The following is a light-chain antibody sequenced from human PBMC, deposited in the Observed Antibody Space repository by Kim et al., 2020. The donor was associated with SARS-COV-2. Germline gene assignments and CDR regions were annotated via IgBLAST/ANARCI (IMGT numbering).Light chain of an antibody. Sequence: SSELTQDPAVSVALGQTVRITCQGDSLRSYYASWYQQKPGQAPVLVIYGKNNRPSGIPDRFSGSSSGNTASLTITGAQAEDEADYYFNSRDSSGYHYVFG. CDR1: SLRSYY. CDR2: GKN. CDR3: NSRDSSGYHYV. J-gene: IGLJ1*01. V-gene: IGLV3-19*01.